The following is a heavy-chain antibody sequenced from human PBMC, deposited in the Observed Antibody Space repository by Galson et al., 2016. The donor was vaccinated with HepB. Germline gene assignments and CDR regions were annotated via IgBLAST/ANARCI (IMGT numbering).Heavy chain of an antibody. Sequence: SLRLSCAASGFTFSDFYMSWIRQSPGKGLEWVSFISRYSSYALYADSVKGRFTISRDDARHSLYLQMDSLRAEDTAVYYCAGGSRELLVGSWFDPWAQGTLVTGSS. V-gene: IGHV3-11*06. CDR3: AGGSRELLVGSWFDP. CDR1: GFTFSDFY. J-gene: IGHJ5*02. CDR2: ISRYSSYA. D-gene: IGHD1-26*01.